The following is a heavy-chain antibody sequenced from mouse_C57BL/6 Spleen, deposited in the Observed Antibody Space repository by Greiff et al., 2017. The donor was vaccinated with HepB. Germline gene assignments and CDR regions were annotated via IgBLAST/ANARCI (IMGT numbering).Heavy chain of an antibody. CDR3: ARGPGSSYSFAS. Sequence: EVHLVESGGGLVKPGGSLKLSCAASGFTFSSYAMSWVRQTPEKRLEWVATISDGGSYTYYPDNVKGRVTIARDNAKNNLYLQMSHLKSEDTAMYYCARGPGSSYSFASWGQGTLVTVSA. D-gene: IGHD1-1*01. CDR2: ISDGGSYT. J-gene: IGHJ3*01. V-gene: IGHV5-4*01. CDR1: GFTFSSYA.